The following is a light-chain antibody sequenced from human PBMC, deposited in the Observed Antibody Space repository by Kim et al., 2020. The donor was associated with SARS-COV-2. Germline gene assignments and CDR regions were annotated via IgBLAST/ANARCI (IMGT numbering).Light chain of an antibody. CDR2: DAS. CDR1: QRVSNF. J-gene: IGKJ2*01. V-gene: IGKV3-11*01. Sequence: IVLTQFPATLTLSPGETATLSCRASQRVSNFLAWYQQKPGQAPRHLIYDASIRAPGTPARFSGSGSGTDFTLTISSLEPEDFSVYYCRQRTNWPPFTFGQGTKLEI. CDR3: RQRTNWPPFT.